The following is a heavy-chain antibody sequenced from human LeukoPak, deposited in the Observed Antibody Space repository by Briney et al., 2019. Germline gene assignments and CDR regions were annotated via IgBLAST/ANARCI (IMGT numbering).Heavy chain of an antibody. CDR3: ANTDYYDASALDY. V-gene: IGHV3-23*01. J-gene: IGHJ4*02. Sequence: GGSLRLSCAASGFTFSSYAMSWVRQAPGKGLEWVSAIRRTGGSTYYADSVKGRFTISRDNSKNTLYLQMNSLRAEDTAVYYCANTDYYDASALDYWGQGTLVTVSS. D-gene: IGHD3-22*01. CDR1: GFTFSSYA. CDR2: IRRTGGST.